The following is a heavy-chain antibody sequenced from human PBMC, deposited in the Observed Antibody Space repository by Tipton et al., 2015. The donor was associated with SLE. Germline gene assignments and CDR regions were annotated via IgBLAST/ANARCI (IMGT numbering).Heavy chain of an antibody. CDR2: INYSGST. CDR1: GGSISSRSHY. D-gene: IGHD3-16*01. J-gene: IGHJ5*02. CDR3: ARVQAYEGFDP. Sequence: GLVKPSETLSLTCSVSGGSISSRSHYWGWIRQPPGKGLEWNGRINYSGSTNDNPSIKSRVTISVDTSKNQFSMKLSSVAAADTAVYYCARVQAYEGFDPWGQGTLVIVSS. V-gene: IGHV4-39*07.